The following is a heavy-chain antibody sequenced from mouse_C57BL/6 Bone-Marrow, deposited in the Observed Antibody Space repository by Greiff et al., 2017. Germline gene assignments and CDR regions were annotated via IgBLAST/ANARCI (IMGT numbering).Heavy chain of an antibody. V-gene: IGHV14-3*01. CDR2: IDPANGNT. Sequence: EVQRVESVAELVRPGASVKLSCTASGFNIKNTYMHWVKQRPEQGLEWIGRIDPANGNTKYAPKFQGKATITADTSSNTAYLQLSSLTSEDTAIXYCVSGVYGPFDYWGQGTTLTVSS. J-gene: IGHJ2*01. D-gene: IGHD1-1*01. CDR1: GFNIKNTY. CDR3: VSGVYGPFDY.